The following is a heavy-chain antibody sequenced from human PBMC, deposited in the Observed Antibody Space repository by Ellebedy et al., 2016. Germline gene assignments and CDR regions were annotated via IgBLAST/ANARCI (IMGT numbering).Heavy chain of an antibody. J-gene: IGHJ5*02. Sequence: GSLRLXXTVSGGSISSYYWSWIRQPPGKGLEWIGYIYYSGSTNYNPSLKSRVTISVDTSKNQFSLELSSVTAADTAVYYCARDFEDCSGGSCWFNWFDPWGQGTLVTVSS. CDR3: ARDFEDCSGGSCWFNWFDP. V-gene: IGHV4-59*01. CDR2: IYYSGST. CDR1: GGSISSYY. D-gene: IGHD2-15*01.